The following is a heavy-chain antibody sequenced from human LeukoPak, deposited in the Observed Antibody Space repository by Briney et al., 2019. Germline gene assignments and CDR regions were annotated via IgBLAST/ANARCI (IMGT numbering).Heavy chain of an antibody. J-gene: IGHJ3*02. CDR3: ARGRVEMATIPAFDI. CDR2: IIPILGIA. CDR1: GFTFSSYA. Sequence: GGSLRLSCAASGFTFSSYAISWVRQAPGQGLEWMGRIIPILGIANYAQKFQGRVTITADKSTSTAYMELSSLRSEDTAVYYCARGRVEMATIPAFDIWGQGTMVTVSS. V-gene: IGHV1-69*04. D-gene: IGHD5-12*01.